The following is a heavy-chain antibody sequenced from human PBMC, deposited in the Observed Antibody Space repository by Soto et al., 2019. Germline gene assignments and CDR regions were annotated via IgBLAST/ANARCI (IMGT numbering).Heavy chain of an antibody. V-gene: IGHV4-59*08. J-gene: IGHJ4*02. D-gene: IGHD3-22*01. Sequence: QLQLQESGPGLVKPSETLSLSCTVSDGSITPNYYTWVRQPPGKGLEWIGYVYYAGTTTYNPSLNSRVSISMDTSKNEVSLTLSSVTAADTAVYYCARLGAYYHALDSWGQGTLVTVSS. CDR3: ARLGAYYHALDS. CDR2: VYYAGTT. CDR1: DGSITPNY.